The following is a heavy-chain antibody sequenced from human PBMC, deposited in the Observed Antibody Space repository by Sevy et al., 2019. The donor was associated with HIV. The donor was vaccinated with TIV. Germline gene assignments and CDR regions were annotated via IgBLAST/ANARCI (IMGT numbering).Heavy chain of an antibody. CDR1: GFTFNNAW. D-gene: IGHD3-22*01. CDR2: IKSNIDGETT. Sequence: VGSLRLSCAVSGFTFNNAWMNWVRQAPGTGLQWVGLIKSNIDGETTDYAAPVKGRFTISRDDSKNTLYLQMNNLKIEDTAVYYCATAPGYYDSAPFDYWGPGTLVTVSS. CDR3: ATAPGYYDSAPFDY. J-gene: IGHJ4*02. V-gene: IGHV3-15*01.